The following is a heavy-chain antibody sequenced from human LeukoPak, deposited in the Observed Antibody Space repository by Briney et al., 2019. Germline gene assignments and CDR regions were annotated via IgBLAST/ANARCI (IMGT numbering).Heavy chain of an antibody. CDR2: INSSGSTI. Sequence: GGSLRLSCAASGFTFSDYYMSWIRQAPGRGLEWVSYINSSGSTIYYADSVKGRFTISRDNAKNSLYLQMNSLRAEDTAVYYCARAPPYYYGSGRTTYYYGMDVWGQGTTVTVSS. D-gene: IGHD3-10*01. CDR3: ARAPPYYYGSGRTTYYYGMDV. CDR1: GFTFSDYY. J-gene: IGHJ6*02. V-gene: IGHV3-11*01.